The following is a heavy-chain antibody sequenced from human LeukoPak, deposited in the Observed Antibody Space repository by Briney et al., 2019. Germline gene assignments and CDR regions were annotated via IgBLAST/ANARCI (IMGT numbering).Heavy chain of an antibody. CDR2: IYSGGNT. V-gene: IGHV3-66*01. CDR1: GFTVSNND. D-gene: IGHD3-10*01. J-gene: IGHJ4*02. Sequence: GESLRLSCAASGFTVSNNDMCWVRQAPGKGLEWVSVIYSGGNTNYADSVKGRFIISRDNLKNTLFLQMNSLRAEDTAVYYCARAFQYGSGSYPYSLWGQGTLVNVSS. CDR3: ARAFQYGSGSYPYSL.